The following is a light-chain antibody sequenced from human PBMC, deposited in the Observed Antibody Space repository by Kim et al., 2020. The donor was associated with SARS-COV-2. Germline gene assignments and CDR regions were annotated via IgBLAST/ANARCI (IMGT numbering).Light chain of an antibody. CDR3: QQYHSIPYT. CDR2: WAS. J-gene: IGKJ2*01. CDR1: QTVLKSSNNKSF. V-gene: IGKV4-1*01. Sequence: RATIKYKSSQTVLKSSNNKSFLAGYQQKPGQPPKLLIYWASARESGVPDRFSGSGSGTDFTLTISSLQAEDVAVYYCQQYHSIPYTFGQGTKLEI.